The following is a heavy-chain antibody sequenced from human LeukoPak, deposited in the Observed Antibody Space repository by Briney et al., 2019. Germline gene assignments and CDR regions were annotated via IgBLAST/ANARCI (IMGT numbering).Heavy chain of an antibody. V-gene: IGHV1-69*05. J-gene: IGHJ5*02. CDR1: GGTLSSYA. CDR2: IIPIFGTA. CDR3: ARVGGVYSNWFDL. Sequence: GASVKVSCKASGGTLSSYAISLVRQAPGQGLEWMGRIIPIFGTANYAQKFQGRVTITTDESTSTAYMELSSLRSEDTAVYYCARVGGVYSNWFDLWGQGTLVTVSS. D-gene: IGHD2-8*02.